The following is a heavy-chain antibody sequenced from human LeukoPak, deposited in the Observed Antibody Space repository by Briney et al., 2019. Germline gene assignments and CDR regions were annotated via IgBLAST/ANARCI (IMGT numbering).Heavy chain of an antibody. V-gene: IGHV3-66*02. CDR1: GFTVSSTY. J-gene: IGHJ4*01. Sequence: GGSLRLSCAASGFTVSSTYMSWVRQAPGKGLEWVSVIYSGGGTYHADSVKGRFIISRDSSRNTLHLQMNSLRAEDTAVYYCARLYGGNSVGDYWGQGTLVTVSS. D-gene: IGHD4-23*01. CDR3: ARLYGGNSVGDY. CDR2: IYSGGGT.